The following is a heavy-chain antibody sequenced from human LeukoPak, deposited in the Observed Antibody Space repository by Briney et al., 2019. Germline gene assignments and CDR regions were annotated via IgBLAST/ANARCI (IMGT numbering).Heavy chain of an antibody. V-gene: IGHV3-23*01. CDR2: ISGSGGST. CDR1: GFTFSSYG. CDR3: AKDPFYYSSGYYFDY. D-gene: IGHD3-22*01. J-gene: IGHJ4*02. Sequence: GGSLRLSCAASGFTFSSYGMSWVRQAPGKGLEWVSAISGSGGSTYYADSVKGRFTISRDNSKNTLYLQMNSLRAEDTAVYYCAKDPFYYSSGYYFDYWGQGTLVTVSS.